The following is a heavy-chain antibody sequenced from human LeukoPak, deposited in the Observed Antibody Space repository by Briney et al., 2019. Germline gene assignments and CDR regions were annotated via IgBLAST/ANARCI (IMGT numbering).Heavy chain of an antibody. J-gene: IGHJ4*02. CDR3: AKGGNTMVRGLITY. D-gene: IGHD3-10*01. V-gene: IGHV3-23*01. CDR2: ISGSGGNT. Sequence: GGSLRLSCAASGFTFNNYAMNWVRQAPGKGLEWVSAISGSGGNTCYADSVKGRFTISRDNSKNTLYLQINSLRAEDTAVYYCAKGGNTMVRGLITYWGQGTLVTVSS. CDR1: GFTFNNYA.